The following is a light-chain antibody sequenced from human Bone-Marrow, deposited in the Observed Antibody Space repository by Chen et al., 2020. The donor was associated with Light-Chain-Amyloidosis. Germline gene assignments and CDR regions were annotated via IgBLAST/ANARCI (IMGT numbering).Light chain of an antibody. CDR2: DDS. V-gene: IGLV3-21*02. CDR1: NIGSTS. Sequence: YVLTQPSSVSGAPGQTATLACGGHNIGSTSVHWYQQTPGQAPLLVVYDDSDRPSGIPERLSGSNSGNTATLTISRVEAGDEADYYCQVWDRSSDRPVFGGGTKLTVL. CDR3: QVWDRSSDRPV. J-gene: IGLJ3*02.